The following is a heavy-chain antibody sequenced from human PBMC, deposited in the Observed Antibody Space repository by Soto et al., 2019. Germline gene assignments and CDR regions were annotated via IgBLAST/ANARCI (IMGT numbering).Heavy chain of an antibody. Sequence: ASVKVSCKASGYTFTTYGISWVRQAPGQGLEWMGWINGYNGNTDYPQKLQGRVTMTTDTSTSTAYMALRSLRSDDTAVYYCAREGSAPYYYYGMDVWRQGTTVTVSS. V-gene: IGHV1-18*01. D-gene: IGHD6-19*01. CDR1: GYTFTTYG. J-gene: IGHJ6*02. CDR3: AREGSAPYYYYGMDV. CDR2: INGYNGNT.